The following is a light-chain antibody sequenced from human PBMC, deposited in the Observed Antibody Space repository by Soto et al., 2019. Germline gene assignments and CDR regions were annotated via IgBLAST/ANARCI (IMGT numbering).Light chain of an antibody. Sequence: EIVMTQSPDSLAVPLGERATINCKSSQNIFYSSNNKNYLAWYQQKPGQPPKLLIYWASTRESGVPDRFSGSGSETDFTLPISSLQAEDVAVYYCQQYYSSPTWTFGQGTKVEIK. CDR2: WAS. V-gene: IGKV4-1*01. J-gene: IGKJ1*01. CDR1: QNIFYSSNNKNY. CDR3: QQYYSSPTWT.